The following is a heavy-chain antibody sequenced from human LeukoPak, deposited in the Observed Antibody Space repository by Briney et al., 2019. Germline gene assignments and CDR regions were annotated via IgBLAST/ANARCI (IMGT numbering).Heavy chain of an antibody. CDR2: IYRDGST. Sequence: GGSLRLSCAASGLTVSSNYMTWVRQAPGKGLEWVSVIYRDGSTYYADSVKGRFTISRDNSKNTVYLQMNSLRAEDTAVYYCARGLEYCSGGSCYPFDYWGQGTLVTVSS. J-gene: IGHJ4*02. CDR1: GLTVSSNY. D-gene: IGHD2-15*01. V-gene: IGHV3-53*01. CDR3: ARGLEYCSGGSCYPFDY.